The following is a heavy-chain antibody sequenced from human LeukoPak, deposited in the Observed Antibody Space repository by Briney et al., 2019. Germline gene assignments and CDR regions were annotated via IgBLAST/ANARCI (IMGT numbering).Heavy chain of an antibody. Sequence: PSETLSLTCTVSGVSISPYYWSWIRQPPGKGLEWIGYIYYSGSTTYNPSLKSQVTISVDTSRNQFSLKLSSVTAADTAVYYCARGAGAFDYWGHGTLVTVSS. D-gene: IGHD6-19*01. CDR3: ARGAGAFDY. CDR2: IYYSGST. J-gene: IGHJ4*01. CDR1: GVSISPYY. V-gene: IGHV4-59*01.